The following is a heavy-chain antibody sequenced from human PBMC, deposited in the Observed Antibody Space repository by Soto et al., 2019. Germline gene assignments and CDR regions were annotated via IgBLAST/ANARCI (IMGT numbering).Heavy chain of an antibody. CDR1: GFTFSDYA. Sequence: GGSLRLSCAASGFTFSDYAMNWVRQTPGKGLEWVSAISGSGASTYYADSVKGRFTISRDNSENTLSLQMNSLRAEDTAVYYCARDNQVASSWYWFDPWGQGTLVTVSS. CDR3: ARDNQVASSWYWFDP. CDR2: ISGSGAST. V-gene: IGHV3-23*01. J-gene: IGHJ5*02. D-gene: IGHD6-13*01.